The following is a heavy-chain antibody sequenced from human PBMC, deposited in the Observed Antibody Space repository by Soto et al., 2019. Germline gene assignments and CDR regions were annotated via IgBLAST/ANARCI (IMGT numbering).Heavy chain of an antibody. CDR3: ARGSSGWADAFDI. V-gene: IGHV1-69*01. CDR1: GGTFSSYA. D-gene: IGHD6-19*01. CDR2: NIPIFGTA. Sequence: QVQLVQSGAEVKKPGSSVKVSCKASGGTFSSYAISWVRQAPGQGLEWMGGNIPIFGTANYEQKFKGRVTTTADESMSTDYMELSSVRSDDNAVYYCARGSSGWADAFDIWGQGTMITVSS. J-gene: IGHJ3*02.